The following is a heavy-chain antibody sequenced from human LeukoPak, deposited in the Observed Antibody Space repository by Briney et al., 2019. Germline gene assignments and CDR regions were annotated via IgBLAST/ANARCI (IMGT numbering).Heavy chain of an antibody. Sequence: PGGSLRLSCAASGFTLSRFGMHWVRQATGKGLEWVAVIWYDGSNKYYADSVKGRFTISRDNSKNTLYLQMNSLRAEDTAVYYCARELPPVVTYYFDYWGQGTLVTVSS. D-gene: IGHD3-22*01. CDR2: IWYDGSNK. V-gene: IGHV3-33*01. CDR1: GFTLSRFG. J-gene: IGHJ4*02. CDR3: ARELPPVVTYYFDY.